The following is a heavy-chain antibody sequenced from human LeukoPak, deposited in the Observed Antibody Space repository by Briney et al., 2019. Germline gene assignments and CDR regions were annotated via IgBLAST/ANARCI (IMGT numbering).Heavy chain of an antibody. CDR3: ARGDGVYVY. D-gene: IGHD5/OR15-5a*01. CDR1: GFTFSNYA. V-gene: IGHV3-23*01. J-gene: IGHJ4*02. CDR2: ISGSGGNT. Sequence: GGSLRLSCAASGFTFSNYAMSWVRQAPGKGLEWVSGISGSGGNTYYADSVKGRFTISRDNSKNTVYLQMNSLRVEDTAVYYCARGDGVYVYWGQGTLVTVSS.